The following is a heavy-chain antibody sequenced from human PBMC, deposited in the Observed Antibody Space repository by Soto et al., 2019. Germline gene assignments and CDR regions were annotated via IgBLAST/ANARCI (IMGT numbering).Heavy chain of an antibody. CDR1: GFTFSDYY. Sequence: QVQLVESGGGLVKPGGSLRLSCAASGFTFSDYYMSWIRQAPGQGLEWVSYISSSGSTIYYAASGEGRFTISSDNAKNYLDLQMSSRRGEDAAVDYGARDLGDLVVGWFDPWGQGTMVTVSS. V-gene: IGHV3-11*01. CDR2: ISSSGSTI. D-gene: IGHD2-21*02. J-gene: IGHJ5*02. CDR3: ARDLGDLVVGWFDP.